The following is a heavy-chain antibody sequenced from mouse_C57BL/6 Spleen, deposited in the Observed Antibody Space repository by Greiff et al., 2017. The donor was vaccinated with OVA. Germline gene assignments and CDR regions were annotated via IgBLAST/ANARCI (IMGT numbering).Heavy chain of an antibody. CDR3: ASSTTVVFDY. CDR2: IDPSDSYT. D-gene: IGHD1-1*01. CDR1: GYTFTSYW. V-gene: IGHV1-59*01. J-gene: IGHJ2*01. Sequence: QVQLQQPGAELVRPGTSVKLSCKASGYTFTSYWMHWVKQRPGQGLEWIGVIDPSDSYTNYTQKFKGKATLTVDTSSSTAYMQLSSLTSEDPAVYYCASSTTVVFDYWGQGTTLTVSS.